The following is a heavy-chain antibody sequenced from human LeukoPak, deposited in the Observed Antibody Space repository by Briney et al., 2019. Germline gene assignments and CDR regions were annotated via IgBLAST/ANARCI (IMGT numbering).Heavy chain of an antibody. V-gene: IGHV3-48*02. J-gene: IGHJ4*02. Sequence: PGGSLRLSCAASGFTFSFYSMNWVRQAPGKGLEWVSYISSSDNTIHYADSVKGRFTISRDNAKNSLYLEMNSLRDEDTAVYYCARVHRGYSYGRLDYWGQGTLVTTSS. CDR1: GFTFSFYS. D-gene: IGHD5-18*01. CDR2: ISSSDNTI. CDR3: ARVHRGYSYGRLDY.